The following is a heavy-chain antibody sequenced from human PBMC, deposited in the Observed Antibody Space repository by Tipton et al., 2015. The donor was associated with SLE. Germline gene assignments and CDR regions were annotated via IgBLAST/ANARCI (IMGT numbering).Heavy chain of an antibody. D-gene: IGHD2-15*01. CDR1: GGSFSGYY. V-gene: IGHV4-34*01. J-gene: IGHJ5*02. Sequence: TLSLTCAVYGGSFSGYYWSWIRQPPGKGLEWIGEINHSGSTNYNPSLKSRDTISVDTSKNKFSLKRSSVTAADTAVYYCARARGPAASWYNWFDPWGQGTLVTVSS. CDR3: ARARGPAASWYNWFDP. CDR2: INHSGST.